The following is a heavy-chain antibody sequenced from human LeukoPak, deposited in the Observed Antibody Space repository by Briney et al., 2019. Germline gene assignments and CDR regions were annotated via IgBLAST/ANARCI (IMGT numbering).Heavy chain of an antibody. CDR2: ISAYNGNT. CDR3: ARDRGGTYPHYYFDY. J-gene: IGHJ4*02. V-gene: IGHV1-18*01. D-gene: IGHD1-26*01. Sequence: ASVKVSCKASGYIFTNYGFTWVRQAPGQGLEWVGWISAYNGNTNFAQKFQGRVTMTTDTSTSTAYMELRSLTSDDTAVYYCARDRGGTYPHYYFDYWGQGTLVTVSS. CDR1: GYIFTNYG.